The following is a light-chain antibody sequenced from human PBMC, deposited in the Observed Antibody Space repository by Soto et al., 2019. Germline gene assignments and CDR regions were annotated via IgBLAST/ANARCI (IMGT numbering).Light chain of an antibody. Sequence: QSVLTQAPSASGTPGQRVTXSCSGSSSNIGSNTVTWYQQVPGTAPKLLIYSNDQRPSGVPDRFSGSKSGTSASLAIAGLQSEDEADYYCAAWDDSLNGWVFGGGTKLTVL. CDR1: SSNIGSNT. J-gene: IGLJ3*02. CDR2: SND. CDR3: AAWDDSLNGWV. V-gene: IGLV1-44*01.